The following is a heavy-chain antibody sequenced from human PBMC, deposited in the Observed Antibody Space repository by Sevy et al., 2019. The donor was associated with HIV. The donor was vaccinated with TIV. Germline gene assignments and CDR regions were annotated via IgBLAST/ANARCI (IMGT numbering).Heavy chain of an antibody. Sequence: GGSLRLSCAASGFTFSSYWMSWVRQAPGKGLEWVANIKQDGSEKYYVDSVKGRFTISRDNAKNSLYLQMNSLRAEDTAVYYWARKARRGYSGYVTYYFDYWGQGTLVTVSS. CDR3: ARKARRGYSGYVTYYFDY. V-gene: IGHV3-7*03. J-gene: IGHJ4*02. CDR1: GFTFSSYW. D-gene: IGHD5-12*01. CDR2: IKQDGSEK.